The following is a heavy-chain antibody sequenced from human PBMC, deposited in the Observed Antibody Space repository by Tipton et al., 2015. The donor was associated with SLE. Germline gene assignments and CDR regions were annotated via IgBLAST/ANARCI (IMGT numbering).Heavy chain of an antibody. V-gene: IGHV3-23*04. D-gene: IGHD5-24*01. J-gene: IGHJ6*02. CDR3: ASATIVPQYYYYGFDV. CDR2: ISGSGGST. CDR1: GFTFSSYA. Sequence: QLVQSGGGLVQPGGSLRLSCAASGFTFSSYAMSWVRQAPGKGLEWVSAISGSGGSTYYADSVRGRFTVSRDTSGNTLFLQLNSLTAEDTAVYYCASATIVPQYYYYGFDVWGQGTTVTVSS.